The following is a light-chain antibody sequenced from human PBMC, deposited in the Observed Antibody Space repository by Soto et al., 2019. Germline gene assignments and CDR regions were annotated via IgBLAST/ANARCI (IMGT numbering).Light chain of an antibody. V-gene: IGLV1-40*01. CDR1: SSNIGAGYD. CDR2: GNS. CDR3: QSYYSSLSYV. J-gene: IGLJ1*01. Sequence: QPVLTQPPSVSGAPGQRVTISCTGSSSNIGAGYDVHWYQQLPGTAPKLLIYGNSNRPSGVTDRFSGSKSGTSASLAITGLQAEDEADYYCQSYYSSLSYVFGTGTKLTVL.